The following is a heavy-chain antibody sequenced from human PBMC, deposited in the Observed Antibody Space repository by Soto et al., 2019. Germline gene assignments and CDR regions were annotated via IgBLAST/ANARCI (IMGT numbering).Heavy chain of an antibody. Sequence: QLQLQESGSGLVKPSQTLSLTCAVSGGSISSGGYSWSWIRQPPGKGLEWIGYINHSGSTYYNPSLKFRVTTSVTGSTIQFSLKLSSVTAAATPVYYCASPGGLGAVASAYWVQGTLVTVSS. CDR2: INHSGST. CDR1: GGSISSGGYS. J-gene: IGHJ4*02. D-gene: IGHD6-19*01. V-gene: IGHV4-30-2*01. CDR3: ASPGGLGAVASAY.